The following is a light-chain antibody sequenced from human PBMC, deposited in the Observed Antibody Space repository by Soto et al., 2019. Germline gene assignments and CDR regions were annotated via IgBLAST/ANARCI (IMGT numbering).Light chain of an antibody. CDR1: QSVSSSY. Sequence: IGFTQSPCTLSLSPGERATLSCRASQSVSSSYLAWYQQKPGQAPRLLIYGASSRATGIPDRFSGSGSGTDFTLTISRLEPEDFAVYYCQQYGSSPFTFGQGTRLEIK. CDR3: QQYGSSPFT. V-gene: IGKV3-20*01. CDR2: GAS. J-gene: IGKJ5*01.